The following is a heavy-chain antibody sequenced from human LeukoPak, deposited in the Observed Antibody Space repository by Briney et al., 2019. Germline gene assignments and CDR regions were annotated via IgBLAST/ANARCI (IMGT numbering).Heavy chain of an antibody. CDR1: GFTFSRND. J-gene: IGHJ4*02. V-gene: IGHV3-30*18. CDR2: ISYDGSNK. Sequence: GGSLRLSCAASGFTFSRNDMHWVRQAPGKGLEWVAVISYDGSNKYYAESVKGRFTISRDNSKNTLYLQMNSLRAEDTAMYYCAKTYYYTSGSYSDWGQGTLVTVSS. D-gene: IGHD3-10*01. CDR3: AKTYYYTSGSYSD.